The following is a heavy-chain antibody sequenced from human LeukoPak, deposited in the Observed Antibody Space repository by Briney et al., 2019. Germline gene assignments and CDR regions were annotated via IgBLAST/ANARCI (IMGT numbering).Heavy chain of an antibody. J-gene: IGHJ1*01. Sequence: GGSLRLSCAASGFTFSSYWMSWVRQAPGKGLEWVANIKQDGSGKYYVDSVKGRFTISRDNAKNSLYLQMNSLRAEDTAVYYCARDQNYYDSSGYYYPEYFQHWGQGTLVTVSS. CDR3: ARDQNYYDSSGYYYPEYFQH. CDR1: GFTFSSYW. V-gene: IGHV3-7*01. D-gene: IGHD3-22*01. CDR2: IKQDGSGK.